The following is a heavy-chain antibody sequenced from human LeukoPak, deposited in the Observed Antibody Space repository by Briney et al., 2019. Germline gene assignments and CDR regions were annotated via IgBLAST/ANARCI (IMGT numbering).Heavy chain of an antibody. V-gene: IGHV4-28*01. CDR3: ARIRGYDGAFDI. J-gene: IGHJ3*02. Sequence: SDTLSLTCAVSDYSINSNNWWVWIRQPPGKGLEWIGYIYHSGGTSYNPSLKSRVSMSLDTTKNQFSLKLSSVTAVDTAVYYCARIRGYDGAFDIWGQGTMVTVSS. D-gene: IGHD5-12*01. CDR2: IYHSGGT. CDR1: DYSINSNNW.